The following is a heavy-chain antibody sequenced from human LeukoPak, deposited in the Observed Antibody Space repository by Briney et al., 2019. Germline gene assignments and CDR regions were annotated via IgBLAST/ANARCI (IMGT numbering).Heavy chain of an antibody. CDR2: NSVST. J-gene: IGHJ5*02. V-gene: IGHV4-59*01. D-gene: IGHD1-14*01. CDR3: ARGTTRGWFDP. Sequence: RPSETLSLTCTVSGASISSYYWTWIRQPPGKGLEWIGYNSVSTNYNPSLKSRVTISEDTSKNQFSLKLNSVTAADTAVYYCARGTTRGWFDPWGQGALVTVSS. CDR1: GASISSYY.